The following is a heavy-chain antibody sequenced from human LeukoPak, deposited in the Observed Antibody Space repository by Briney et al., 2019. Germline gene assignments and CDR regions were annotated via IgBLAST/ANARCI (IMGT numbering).Heavy chain of an antibody. Sequence: SLRLSCAPSGFTLEEHAMHWVRHAPGKGLEWVSGFRWNCGSLGYAGSGKGRFTISRDTAKNSLYLQMISRRAEDMALYYCAKGRGSIAVAGNFDYWGQGTLVTASS. CDR3: AKGRGSIAVAGNFDY. V-gene: IGHV3-9*03. D-gene: IGHD6-19*01. J-gene: IGHJ4*02. CDR1: GFTLEEHA. CDR2: FRWNCGSL.